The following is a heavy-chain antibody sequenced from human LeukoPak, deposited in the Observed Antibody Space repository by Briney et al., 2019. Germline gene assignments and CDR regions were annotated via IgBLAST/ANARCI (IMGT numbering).Heavy chain of an antibody. J-gene: IGHJ3*02. CDR2: ISYDGSNK. Sequence: GGSLRLSCAASGFTFSSYAMHWVRQAPGKGLEWVAVISYDGSNKYYADSVKGRFTISRDNSKNTLYLQMNSLRAEDTAVYYCAGEMGLYSGSYSFGRGYAFDIWGQGTMVTVSS. CDR1: GFTFSSYA. CDR3: AGEMGLYSGSYSFGRGYAFDI. V-gene: IGHV3-30*04. D-gene: IGHD1-26*01.